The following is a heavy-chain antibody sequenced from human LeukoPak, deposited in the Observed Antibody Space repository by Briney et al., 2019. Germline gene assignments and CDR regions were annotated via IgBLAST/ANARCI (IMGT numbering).Heavy chain of an antibody. Sequence: GGSLRLSCAASGFIFSNYAMSWVRQAPGKGLEWVSAIGGRDSGTYYADSVRGRFTVSRDDPKNTLYLQMNTLRAEDTAVYYCAKWGDYDILTGYYDSDYWGQGTLVTVSS. V-gene: IGHV3-23*01. D-gene: IGHD3-9*01. CDR1: GFIFSNYA. CDR3: AKWGDYDILTGYYDSDY. CDR2: IGGRDSGT. J-gene: IGHJ4*02.